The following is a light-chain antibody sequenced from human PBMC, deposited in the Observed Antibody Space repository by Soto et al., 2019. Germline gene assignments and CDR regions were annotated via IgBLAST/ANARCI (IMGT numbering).Light chain of an antibody. Sequence: QSALTQPASVSGSPGQSITISCTGTSSDVGGYNYVPWYQQHPGKVPKLMIFEVSNRPSGVSNRFSGSKSGNTASLTISGLQAEDEADYYCSSYTTSRTLVFGPGTKVTVL. CDR2: EVS. CDR3: SSYTTSRTLV. V-gene: IGLV2-14*01. CDR1: SSDVGGYNY. J-gene: IGLJ1*01.